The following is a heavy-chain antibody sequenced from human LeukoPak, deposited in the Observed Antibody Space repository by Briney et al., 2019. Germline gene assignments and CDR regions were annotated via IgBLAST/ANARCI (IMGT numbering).Heavy chain of an antibody. J-gene: IGHJ1*01. V-gene: IGHV3-7*03. CDR1: GFTVSSNY. D-gene: IGHD4-17*01. CDR3: ARHDFADFLSAEYFQY. Sequence: GGSLRLSCAASGFTVSSNYMSWVRQAPGKGLEWVANIKQDGSEKYYVDSVKGRFTISRDNAKNSLYLQMNSLRSDDTGVYYCARHDFADFLSAEYFQYWGQGTPVTVSS. CDR2: IKQDGSEK.